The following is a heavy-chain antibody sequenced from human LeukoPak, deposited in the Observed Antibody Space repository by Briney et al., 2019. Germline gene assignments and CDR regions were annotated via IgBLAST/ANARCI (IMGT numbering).Heavy chain of an antibody. V-gene: IGHV3-21*01. CDR2: ISSSSSYI. CDR3: ARDAVRGVIIPYFDY. J-gene: IGHJ4*02. D-gene: IGHD3-10*01. CDR1: GLTFSSYS. Sequence: GGSLRLSCAASGLTFSSYSMNWVRQAPGKGLEWVSSISSSSSYIYYADSVKGRFTISRDNAKNSLYLQMNSLRAEDTAVYYCARDAVRGVIIPYFDYWGQGTLVTVSS.